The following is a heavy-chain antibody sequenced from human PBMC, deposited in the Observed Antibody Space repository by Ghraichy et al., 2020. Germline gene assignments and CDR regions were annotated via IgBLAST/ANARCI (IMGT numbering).Heavy chain of an antibody. CDR1: GFSLSSGGVG. Sequence: SGPTLVKPTQTLTLTCTFSGFSLSSGGVGVGWIRQPPGKALEWLALVYWNDDKRYNPSLKNKLTITKDTSKHQVVLTMTNMDPVDTATYYCGLRMYGDYPRDNWFEPWDHGTRLTVSS. CDR2: VYWNDDK. V-gene: IGHV2-5*01. D-gene: IGHD4-17*01. CDR3: GLRMYGDYPRDNWFEP. J-gene: IGHJ5*02.